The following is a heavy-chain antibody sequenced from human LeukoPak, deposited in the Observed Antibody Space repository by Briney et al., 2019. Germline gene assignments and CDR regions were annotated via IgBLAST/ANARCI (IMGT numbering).Heavy chain of an antibody. V-gene: IGHV4-59*12. CDR3: ARARRDDSSGYFPLFFDY. CDR2: IYYSGST. J-gene: IGHJ4*02. D-gene: IGHD3-22*01. CDR1: GGSISSYY. Sequence: PSETLSLTCTVSGGSISSYYWSWIRQPPGKGLEWIGYIYYSGSTNYNPSLRSRVTISVDTSKNQFSLKLSSVTAADTAVYYCARARRDDSSGYFPLFFDYWGQGTLVTVSS.